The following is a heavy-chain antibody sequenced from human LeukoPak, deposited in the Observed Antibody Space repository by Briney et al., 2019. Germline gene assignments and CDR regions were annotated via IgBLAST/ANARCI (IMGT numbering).Heavy chain of an antibody. J-gene: IGHJ4*02. CDR1: GGSISSGGYY. D-gene: IGHD3-10*01. V-gene: IGHV4-31*11. CDR2: IYYSGST. Sequence: PSETLSLTCAVSGGSISSGGYYWSWIRQHPGTGLEWIGYIYYSGSTYYNPSLKSRVTISVDTSKNQFSLKLSSVTAADTAAYYCARDVRTMVRGVIINSYFDYWGQGTLVTVSS. CDR3: ARDVRTMVRGVIINSYFDY.